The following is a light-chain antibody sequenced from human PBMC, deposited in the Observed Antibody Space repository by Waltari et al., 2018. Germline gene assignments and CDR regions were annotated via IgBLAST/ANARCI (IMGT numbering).Light chain of an antibody. Sequence: EIVLTQSQGTLSLSPGDRATPSCRASQSVRNNYLAWYQQKPGQAPRLRIYRASSRAPGIPGRFSGGGSGTDFTLTISRLEPEDFALYYCQHYGTSTLTVGPGTKVDIK. V-gene: IGKV3-20*01. CDR1: QSVRNNY. CDR3: QHYGTSTLT. J-gene: IGKJ3*01. CDR2: RAS.